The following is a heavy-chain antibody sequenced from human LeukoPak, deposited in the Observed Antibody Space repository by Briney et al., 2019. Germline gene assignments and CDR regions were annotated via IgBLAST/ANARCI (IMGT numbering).Heavy chain of an antibody. V-gene: IGHV3-30*18. CDR1: GFTFSSYG. Sequence: GGSLRLSCAASGFTFSSYGMHWVRQAPGKGLEWVAVISYDGSNKYYADSVKGRFTISRDNSKNTLYLQMNRLRAEDTAVYYCAKDRASGYGDYWGQGTLVTVSS. CDR3: AKDRASGYGDY. CDR2: ISYDGSNK. D-gene: IGHD5-12*01. J-gene: IGHJ4*02.